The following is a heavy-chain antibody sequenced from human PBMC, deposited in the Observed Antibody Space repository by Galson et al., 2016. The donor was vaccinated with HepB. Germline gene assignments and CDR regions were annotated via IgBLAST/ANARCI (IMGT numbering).Heavy chain of an antibody. CDR1: GFTFRIYT. J-gene: IGHJ4*02. CDR2: ITSNSRHI. V-gene: IGHV3-21*06. CDR3: ARTACDSTSCYDDGIHRF. D-gene: IGHD2-2*01. Sequence: SLRLSCAASGFTFRIYTMNWVRQAPGQGLEWISSITSNSRHIFYADSVKGRFTISRDNANSSLFLQMTSLRVDDTAVYYCARTACDSTSCYDDGIHRFWGQGALVTVSS.